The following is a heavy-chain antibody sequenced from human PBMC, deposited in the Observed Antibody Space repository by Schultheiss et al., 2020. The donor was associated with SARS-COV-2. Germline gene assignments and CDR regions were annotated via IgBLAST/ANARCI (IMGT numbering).Heavy chain of an antibody. CDR2: IYSGGST. CDR3: ARFDSSSWYYYYGMDV. J-gene: IGHJ6*02. V-gene: IGHV3-66*01. D-gene: IGHD6-13*01. Sequence: GGSLRLSCAASGFTFSSYWMSWVRQAPGKGLEWVSVIYSGGSTYYADSVKGRFTISRDNSKNTLYLQMNSLRAEDTAVYYCARFDSSSWYYYYGMDVWGQGTTVTVSS. CDR1: GFTFSSYW.